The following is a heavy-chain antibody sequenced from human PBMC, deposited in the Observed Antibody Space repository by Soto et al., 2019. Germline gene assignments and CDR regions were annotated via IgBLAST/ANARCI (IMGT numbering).Heavy chain of an antibody. V-gene: IGHV4-59*08. CDR2: IYYSGST. Sequence: SQTLSLTCTVSGGSISSYYWSWIRQPPGKGLEWIGYIYYSGSTNYNPSLKSRVTISVDTSKNQFSLKLSSVTAADPAVYYCARHMGEGGYDILTGYYTGPLRPYYMDVWGKGTTVTVSS. J-gene: IGHJ6*03. CDR1: GGSISSYY. CDR3: ARHMGEGGYDILTGYYTGPLRPYYMDV. D-gene: IGHD3-9*01.